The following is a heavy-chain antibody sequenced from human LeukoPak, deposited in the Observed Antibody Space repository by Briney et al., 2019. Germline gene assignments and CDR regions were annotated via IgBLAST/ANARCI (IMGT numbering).Heavy chain of an antibody. D-gene: IGHD3-10*01. CDR1: GGSISSYY. Sequence: PSETLSLTCTVSGGSISSYYWSWIRQPPGKGLEWIGYIYETGSTHYNPSFKSRVTISVDKSKNQFSLKLSSVTAADTAVYYCARHYPDLPCYYGSGRRNYMDVWGKGTTVTISS. V-gene: IGHV4-59*08. CDR2: IYETGST. CDR3: ARHYPDLPCYYGSGRRNYMDV. J-gene: IGHJ6*03.